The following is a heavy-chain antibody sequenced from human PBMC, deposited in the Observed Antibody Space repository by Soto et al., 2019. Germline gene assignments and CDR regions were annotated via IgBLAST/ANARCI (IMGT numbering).Heavy chain of an antibody. D-gene: IGHD3-9*01. CDR3: ARVGERWQYFDWFYYFDS. J-gene: IGHJ4*02. Sequence: SETLSLTCTVSGGSIGGRYWGLIRQPPGKGLDWIGYVYYSGSSTSNPSLKIRVTMSADTSKNQLSLKVRSVTAADTAVYYCARVGERWQYFDWFYYFDSWGQGALVT. CDR2: VYYSGSS. V-gene: IGHV4-59*11. CDR1: GGSIGGRY.